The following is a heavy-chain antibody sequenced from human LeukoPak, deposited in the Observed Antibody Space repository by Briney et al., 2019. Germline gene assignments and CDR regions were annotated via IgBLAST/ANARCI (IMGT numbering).Heavy chain of an antibody. CDR1: GDSISRSDSY. Sequence: TASETLSLTCTVSGDSISRSDSYWDWIRQPPGKGLEWIGTIYYSRRTYYSPSLNSQVPTSVDTSSNQFSLNLRSVTAADTAVYYCARRRYYDGSGYLEWGQGTLLSVSS. CDR3: ARRRYYDGSGYLE. CDR2: IYYSRRT. V-gene: IGHV4-39*01. J-gene: IGHJ1*01. D-gene: IGHD3-22*01.